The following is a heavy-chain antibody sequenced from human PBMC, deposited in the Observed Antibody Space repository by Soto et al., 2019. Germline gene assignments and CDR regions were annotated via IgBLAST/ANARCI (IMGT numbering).Heavy chain of an antibody. CDR2: LSGSDCNI. CDR3: AGDQGPNYIVV. CDR1: GFTFSDSF. V-gene: IGHV3-11*01. J-gene: IGHJ6*03. Sequence: QVPLVESGGGLVKPGGSLRLSCAASGFTFSDSFMSWNRQTPGKGLECLSYLSGSDCNIYYADSVTGRFTSSRDNAKHSAQLQMNSLRAEETAVDYCAGDQGPNYIVVWGKGTTVTVS.